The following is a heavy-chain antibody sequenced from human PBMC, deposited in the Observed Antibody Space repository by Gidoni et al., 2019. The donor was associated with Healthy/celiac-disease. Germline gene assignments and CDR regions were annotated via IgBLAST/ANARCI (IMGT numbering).Heavy chain of an antibody. V-gene: IGHV3-43*01. Sequence: EVQLVESGGVVVQPGGSLRLSCAASGFTFDDYTMHWVRQAPGKGLEWVSLISWDGGSTYYADSVKGRFTISRDNSKNSLYLQMNSLRTEDTALYYCAKDIAPGGSSSWSADYWGQGTLVTVSS. J-gene: IGHJ4*02. CDR1: GFTFDDYT. D-gene: IGHD6-13*01. CDR2: ISWDGGST. CDR3: AKDIAPGGSSSWSADY.